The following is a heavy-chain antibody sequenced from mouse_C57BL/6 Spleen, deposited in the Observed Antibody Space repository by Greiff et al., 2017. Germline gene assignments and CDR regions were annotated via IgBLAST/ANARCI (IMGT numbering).Heavy chain of an antibody. V-gene: IGHV1-26*01. CDR2: INPNNGGT. J-gene: IGHJ3*01. D-gene: IGHD2-4*01. CDR3: ARGPYDYDGAY. Sequence: EVQLQQSGPELVKPGASVKISCKASGYTFTDYYMNWVKQSHGKSLEWIGDINPNNGGTSYNQKFKGKATLTVDKSSSTAYMELRSLTSEDSAVXYCARGPYDYDGAYWGQGTLVTVSA. CDR1: GYTFTDYY.